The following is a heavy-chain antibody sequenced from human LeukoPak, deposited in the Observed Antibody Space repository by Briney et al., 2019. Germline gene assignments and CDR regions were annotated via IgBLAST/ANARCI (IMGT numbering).Heavy chain of an antibody. CDR1: GGSISSGGYY. D-gene: IGHD3-22*01. CDR2: IYYSGST. CDR3: ARSCPDYYDSSGYRPFDY. J-gene: IGHJ4*02. Sequence: PSETLSLTCTVSGGSISSGGYYWRWIRQHPGKGLEWIGYIYYSGSTYYNPSLKSRVTISVDTSKNQFSLKLSSVTAADTAVYYCARSCPDYYDSSGYRPFDYWGQGTLVTVSS. V-gene: IGHV4-31*03.